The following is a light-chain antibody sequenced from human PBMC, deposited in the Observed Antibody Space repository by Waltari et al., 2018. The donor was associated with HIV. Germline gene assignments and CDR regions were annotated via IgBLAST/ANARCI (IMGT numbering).Light chain of an antibody. CDR1: SSNIGRNA. Sequence: PGQRVTISCSGSSSNIGRNAVNWYRQLPGPAPRLLMYSNDQRPSGVPDRFSASKSDTSASLASSGLQAEDEADYFCATWDDSLNGPVFGGGTKVTVL. J-gene: IGLJ3*02. V-gene: IGLV1-44*01. CDR2: SND. CDR3: ATWDDSLNGPV.